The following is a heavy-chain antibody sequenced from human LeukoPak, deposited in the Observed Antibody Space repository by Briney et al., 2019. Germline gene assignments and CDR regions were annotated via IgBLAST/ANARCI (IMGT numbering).Heavy chain of an antibody. J-gene: IGHJ4*02. D-gene: IGHD2-21*02. Sequence: GGSLRLSCAASGFTFNAFGMNWVRQAPGKGLEWVSYIGTTSGAIYYADSVKGRFTISGDSAKNSLYLQMNSLRAEDTAVYYCARFRTWGDKAFDYWGQGTLVTVSS. CDR2: IGTTSGAI. CDR3: ARFRTWGDKAFDY. V-gene: IGHV3-48*01. CDR1: GFTFNAFG.